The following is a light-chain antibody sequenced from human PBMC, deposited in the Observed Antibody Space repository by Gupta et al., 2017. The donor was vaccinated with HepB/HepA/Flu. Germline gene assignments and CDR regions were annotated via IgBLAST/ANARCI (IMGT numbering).Light chain of an antibody. CDR2: NNN. CDR3: SSWDGSLTGFV. Sequence: QSTLTPPPSASWTPGLRVTFPCSGSGSNIGHNYVLWYQQLPGKAPRALIYNNNQRPSGVPDRFSGSKSGTTASLAISGLQFEDEADYYCSSWDGSLTGFVFGGGTTVTV. CDR1: GSNIGHNY. J-gene: IGLJ2*01. V-gene: IGLV1-44*01.